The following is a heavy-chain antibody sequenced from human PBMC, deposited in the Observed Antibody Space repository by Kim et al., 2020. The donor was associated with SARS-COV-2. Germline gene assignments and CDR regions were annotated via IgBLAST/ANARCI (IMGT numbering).Heavy chain of an antibody. D-gene: IGHD2-2*02. J-gene: IGHJ3*01. CDR1: GFTFSTYA. Sequence: GGSLRLSCAASGFTFSTYAMNWVRQAPGKGLEWMAVICFDGSNTYYGDSVKGRFTISRDNSKNMLYLQMNSLRAEDTAVYYCAKAGYRDAEDDAFDVCGQGTMVTLSS. V-gene: IGHV3-33*06. CDR2: ICFDGSNT. CDR3: AKAGYRDAEDDAFDV.